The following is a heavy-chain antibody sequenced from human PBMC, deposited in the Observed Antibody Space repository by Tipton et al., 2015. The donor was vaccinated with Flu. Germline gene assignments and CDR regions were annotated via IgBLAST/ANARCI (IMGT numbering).Heavy chain of an antibody. CDR1: GGSMKSGSFF. Sequence: TLSLTCTVSGGSMKSGSFFWSWIRKTAGKGLEWIGRIYVTGTTKYNLSLENRVTISADASKNQFSLKLTSVTAADTAVYYCAKEPGGMGTEWGVGKGFFDMWGQGTMVTVST. CDR2: IYVTGTT. V-gene: IGHV4-61*02. CDR3: AKEPGGMGTEWGVGKGFFDM. J-gene: IGHJ3*02. D-gene: IGHD2-21*02.